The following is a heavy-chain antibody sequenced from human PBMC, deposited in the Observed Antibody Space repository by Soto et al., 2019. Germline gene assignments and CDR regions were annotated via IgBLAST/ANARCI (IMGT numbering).Heavy chain of an antibody. J-gene: IGHJ5*02. Sequence: PSETLSLTCSVSGASISSSSYYWGWLRQPPGKGLEWIGSIYYSGSTYYNPSLKSRVTISVDTSKNQFSLKLSSVTAADTAVYYCASGLPGIAAAATGWFDPWGQGTLVTVS. V-gene: IGHV4-39*01. CDR1: GASISSSSYY. D-gene: IGHD6-13*01. CDR2: IYYSGST. CDR3: ASGLPGIAAAATGWFDP.